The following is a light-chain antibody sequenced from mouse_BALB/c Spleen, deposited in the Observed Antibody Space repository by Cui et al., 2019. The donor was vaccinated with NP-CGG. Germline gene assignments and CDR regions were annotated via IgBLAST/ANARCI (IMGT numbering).Light chain of an antibody. CDR1: TGAATTSNY. Sequence: QAVVTQESPLTTSPGETVTLTCRSSTGAATTSNYANWVQEKPDHLFTGLIGGTNNRAPGVPARFSGSLIGDKAALTITGAQTEDEAIYFCTLWYSNHWVFGGGTKLTVL. J-gene: IGLJ1*01. CDR2: GTN. V-gene: IGLV1*01. CDR3: TLWYSNHWV.